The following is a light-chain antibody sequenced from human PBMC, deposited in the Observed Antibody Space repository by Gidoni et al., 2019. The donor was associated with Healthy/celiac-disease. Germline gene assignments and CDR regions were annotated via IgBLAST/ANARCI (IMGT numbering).Light chain of an antibody. CDR3: QQYGSSPSWT. CDR2: DAS. V-gene: IGKV3D-20*01. J-gene: IGKJ1*01. Sequence: EILLTQSPATLSLSPGERATLSCGASLSVSSSYLAWYQQKPGLAPRLLIYDASSRATGLPDRFSGSGSGTGFTLTISRLEPEDFAVYYCQQYGSSPSWTFGQGTRVEIK. CDR1: LSVSSSY.